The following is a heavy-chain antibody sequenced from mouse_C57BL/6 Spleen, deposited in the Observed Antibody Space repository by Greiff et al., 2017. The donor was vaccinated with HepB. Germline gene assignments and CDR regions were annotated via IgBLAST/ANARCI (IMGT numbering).Heavy chain of an antibody. Sequence: VQLQQSGAELAKPGASVKLSCKASGYTFTSYWMHWVNQRPGQGLEWIGYINHRIGYTKYNQKFKDKATLTADTSSSTAYMQLSSLTYEDTAVYYCARPLDSSGYLYFDYWGKGTTLTVAS. J-gene: IGHJ2*01. D-gene: IGHD3-2*02. CDR2: INHRIGYT. V-gene: IGHV1-7*01. CDR3: ARPLDSSGYLYFDY. CDR1: GYTFTSYW.